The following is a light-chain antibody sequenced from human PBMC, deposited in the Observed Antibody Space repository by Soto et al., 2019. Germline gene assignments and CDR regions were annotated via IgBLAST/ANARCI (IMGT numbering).Light chain of an antibody. CDR1: QSISSW. J-gene: IGKJ5*01. Sequence: DMQMTQYPSTLSASVGDRVTITCRASQSISSWLAWYQQKAGKAPKLLIYDASTLESGVPSRFSGSGSGTEFTLTITNLQPEDFATYYCQQYDRFPITFGQGTRLEIK. V-gene: IGKV1-5*01. CDR3: QQYDRFPIT. CDR2: DAS.